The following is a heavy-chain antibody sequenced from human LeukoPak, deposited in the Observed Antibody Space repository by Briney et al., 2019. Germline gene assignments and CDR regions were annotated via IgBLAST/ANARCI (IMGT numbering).Heavy chain of an antibody. D-gene: IGHD1-26*01. Sequence: GESLKISCKGSGYSFTSYWIGWVRQMPGKGLKWMGIIYPGDSDTRYSPSFQGQVTISADKSVTTAYLQWSSLKASDTAIYYCARQYIVGSTRYFDYWGQGTLVTVSS. CDR3: ARQYIVGSTRYFDY. J-gene: IGHJ4*02. CDR2: IYPGDSDT. CDR1: GYSFTSYW. V-gene: IGHV5-51*01.